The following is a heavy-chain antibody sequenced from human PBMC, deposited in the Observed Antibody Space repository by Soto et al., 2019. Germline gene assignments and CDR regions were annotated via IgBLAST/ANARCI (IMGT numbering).Heavy chain of an antibody. CDR1: GGSISSGGYY. Sequence: SETLSLTCTVSGGSISSGGYYWNWIRQHPGKGLEWIGYIYYSGSTYYNPSLKSRVTISVDTSKNQFSLKLSSVTAADTAVYYCARVGEGYSGYDFLDYWGQGTLVTVSS. V-gene: IGHV4-31*03. CDR3: ARVGEGYSGYDFLDY. J-gene: IGHJ4*02. CDR2: IYYSGST. D-gene: IGHD5-12*01.